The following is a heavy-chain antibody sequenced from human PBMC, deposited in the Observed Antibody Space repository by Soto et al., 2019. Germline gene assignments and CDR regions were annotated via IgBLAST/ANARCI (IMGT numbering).Heavy chain of an antibody. Sequence: PSETLSLTCTVSGGSVSSADYNWSWIRQPPGKGLEWIGYIYYSGSTNYNPSLKSRVTISVDTSKNQFSLKLSSVTAADTAVYYCARGPYSSSFYYYYGMDVWGQGTTVTVSS. CDR3: ARGPYSSSFYYYYGMDV. J-gene: IGHJ6*02. CDR2: IYYSGST. D-gene: IGHD6-13*01. CDR1: GGSVSSADYN. V-gene: IGHV4-61*08.